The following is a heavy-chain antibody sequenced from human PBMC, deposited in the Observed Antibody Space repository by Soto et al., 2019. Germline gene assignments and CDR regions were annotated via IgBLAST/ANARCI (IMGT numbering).Heavy chain of an antibody. CDR3: ARDLIASSSWHDY. CDR1: GFTFSDYY. Sequence: QVQLVESGGGLVKPGGSLRLSCAASGFTFSDYYMSWIRQAPGKGLEWVSYISSSSSYTNYADSVKGRFTISRDNAKNSQYLLMNIMRAEDTAEYYCARDLIASSSWHDYWGQGTLVTVSS. D-gene: IGHD6-13*01. V-gene: IGHV3-11*05. CDR2: ISSSSSYT. J-gene: IGHJ4*01.